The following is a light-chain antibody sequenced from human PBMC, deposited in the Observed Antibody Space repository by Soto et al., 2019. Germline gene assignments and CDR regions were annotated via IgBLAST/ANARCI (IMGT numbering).Light chain of an antibody. V-gene: IGKV3-20*01. CDR3: QQYGFSPGS. Sequence: EIGLTQSPVTLYSSPGERATLSCRASQTVRNNYLAWYQQKPGQAPRLLIYGASTRATGIPNRFSGSGSGTDFTLTISRLEPGDFALYYCQQYGFSPGSFGQGTKADI. CDR1: QTVRNNY. CDR2: GAS. J-gene: IGKJ1*01.